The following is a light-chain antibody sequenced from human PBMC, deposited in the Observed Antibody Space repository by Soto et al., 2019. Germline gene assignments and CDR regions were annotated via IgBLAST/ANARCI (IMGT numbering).Light chain of an antibody. V-gene: IGLV1-40*01. J-gene: IGLJ1*01. CDR1: SSNIGAGYD. Sequence: QSVLTQPPSVSWAPGQRFTISCTGSSSNIGAGYDVHWYKQLPGTAPKLLIYGNTNRPSGVPDRFSGSNSGSSASLAITGLQAEDEADYYCQSYDAGLSAYVFGSGTKV. CDR3: QSYDAGLSAYV. CDR2: GNT.